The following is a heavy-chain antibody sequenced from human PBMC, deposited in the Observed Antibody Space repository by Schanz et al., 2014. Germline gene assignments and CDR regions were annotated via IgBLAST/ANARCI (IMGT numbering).Heavy chain of an antibody. Sequence: QVQLVQSGAEVKKPGSSVKVSCKASGYSFTPFPIHWVRQAPGQRLEWMGWINAGTGNTEYSQKFQGRVTITRDTLASTAYMEVSSLRSEDTAVYYCARDQSPYTNSSDVRYCDYWGQGALVTVSS. CDR1: GYSFTPFP. V-gene: IGHV1-3*01. D-gene: IGHD6-6*01. J-gene: IGHJ4*02. CDR3: ARDQSPYTNSSDVRYCDY. CDR2: INAGTGNT.